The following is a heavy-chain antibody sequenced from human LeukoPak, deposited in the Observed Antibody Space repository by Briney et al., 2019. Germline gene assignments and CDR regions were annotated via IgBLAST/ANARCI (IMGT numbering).Heavy chain of an antibody. CDR2: INPNSGGT. CDR1: GYTFTGYY. Sequence: ASVKVSCKTSGYTFTGYYLHWVRQAPGQGLEWMGWINPNSGGTNSAQKFQGRVTMTRDTSINTAHMEVTRLRSDDTAVYYCAMRGHSSGVEYFHHWGQGSLVTVSS. V-gene: IGHV1-2*02. D-gene: IGHD6-25*01. CDR3: AMRGHSSGVEYFHH. J-gene: IGHJ1*01.